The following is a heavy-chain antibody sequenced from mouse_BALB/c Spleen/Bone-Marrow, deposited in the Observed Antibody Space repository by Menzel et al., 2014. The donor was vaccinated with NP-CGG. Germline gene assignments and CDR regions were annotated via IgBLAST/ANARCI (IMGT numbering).Heavy chain of an antibody. J-gene: IGHJ4*01. CDR3: ARFIATAYAMDY. CDR1: GYAFSNYL. V-gene: IGHV1-54*01. CDR2: INPGSGDI. Sequence: QVQLKESGAELVRPGTSVKVSCMASGYAFSNYLIEWVKQRPGQGLEWIGVINPGSGDINYNEKFKGKAALTADKSSSTAYMQLSSLTSDDSAVYFCARFIATAYAMDYWGQGTSVTVSS. D-gene: IGHD1-1*01.